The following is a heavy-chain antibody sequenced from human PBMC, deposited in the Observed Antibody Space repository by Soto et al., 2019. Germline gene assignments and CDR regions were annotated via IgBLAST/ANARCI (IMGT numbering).Heavy chain of an antibody. CDR2: ISWNSGVI. D-gene: IGHD1-26*01. CDR1: GFTFDDYA. J-gene: IGHJ3*01. Sequence: EMKLVESGGGLVQPGRSLRLSCAASGFTFDDYAMHWVRQAPGKGLEWVSSISWNSGVIDYADSVKGRFSISRDSAKNSLFLQMNSLGPEDTALYSCAKDVAWGGSHPNHAFDVWGQGTMVSVSS. CDR3: AKDVAWGGSHPNHAFDV. V-gene: IGHV3-9*01.